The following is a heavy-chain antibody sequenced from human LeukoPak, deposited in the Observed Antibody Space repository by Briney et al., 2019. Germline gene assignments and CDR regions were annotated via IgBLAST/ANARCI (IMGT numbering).Heavy chain of an antibody. V-gene: IGHV4-59*01. J-gene: IGHJ6*03. CDR2: IYYSGST. CDR1: GGSFSGYY. Sequence: SETLSLTCAVYGGSFSGYYWSWIRQPPGKGLEWIGYIYYSGSTNYNPSLKSRVTISVDTSKNQFSLKLSSVTAADTAVYYCARVTIFGVAADYYYYYYMDVWGKGTTVTVSS. CDR3: ARVTIFGVAADYYYYYYMDV. D-gene: IGHD3-3*01.